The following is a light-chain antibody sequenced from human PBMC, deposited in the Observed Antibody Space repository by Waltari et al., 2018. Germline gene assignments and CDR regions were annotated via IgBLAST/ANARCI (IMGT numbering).Light chain of an antibody. CDR2: DVS. J-gene: IGKJ2*01. CDR1: QSIGRS. CDR3: QQHDNRPPYT. V-gene: IGKV3-15*01. Sequence: EILLTPFPATLSVSPGERVTLSCRASQSIGRSLAWSHQKPGQAPRLLIHDVSIRATGIPARFSGSGSGTEFTLTISSLQSEDSAVYYCQQHDNRPPYTFGQGTKLEIK.